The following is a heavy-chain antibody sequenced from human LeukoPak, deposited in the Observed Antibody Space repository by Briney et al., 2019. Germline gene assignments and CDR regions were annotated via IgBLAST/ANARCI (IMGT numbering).Heavy chain of an antibody. V-gene: IGHV1-46*01. J-gene: IGHJ4*02. CDR1: GYTFTSDY. D-gene: IGHD6-19*01. CDR3: GRGIRNAPTYSSGSYAVDY. Sequence: GASVKDSCKSSGYTFTSDYMHSVRQAPGQGGEWMGIMYPSSVGTSYEQKFQGRVTMNRDTSTRTVYMELSRLRSEDTAVYYCGRGIRNAPTYSSGSYAVDYWGQGTLVTVSS. CDR2: MYPSSVGT.